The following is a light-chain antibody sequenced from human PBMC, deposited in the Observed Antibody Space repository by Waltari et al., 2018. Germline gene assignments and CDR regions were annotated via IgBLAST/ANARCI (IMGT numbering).Light chain of an antibody. CDR3: QQSYGPPPIT. V-gene: IGKV1-39*01. CDR1: QTISTY. Sequence: DIQMTQSPSSLSSSVGDSVTITCRASQTISTYLNWYQQKPGKAPKLLIYDASNLQGGVPSRFSGSGSGTDFTLTISSLQPEDSATYCCQQSYGPPPITFGPGTKVAVK. J-gene: IGKJ3*01. CDR2: DAS.